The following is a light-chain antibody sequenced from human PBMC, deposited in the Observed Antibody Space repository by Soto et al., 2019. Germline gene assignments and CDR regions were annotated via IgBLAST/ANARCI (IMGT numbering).Light chain of an antibody. CDR3: QQYGSSPLYV. V-gene: IGKV3-20*01. Sequence: EIVLTQSPGTLSLSPGERATLSCRASRSVSNNYLAWYQQKPGQAPRLLVYRASSRASGIPDRSSGIGSGTDFARAIIRLEPEDFAVYYCQQYGSSPLYVFGQGTQVEI. J-gene: IGKJ2*01. CDR1: RSVSNNY. CDR2: RAS.